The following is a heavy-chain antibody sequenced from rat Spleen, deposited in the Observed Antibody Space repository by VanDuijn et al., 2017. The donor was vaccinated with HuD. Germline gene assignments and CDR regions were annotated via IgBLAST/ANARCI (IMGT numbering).Heavy chain of an antibody. CDR3: ARHGGLRNWFTY. J-gene: IGHJ3*01. CDR1: GFTFSSFV. D-gene: IGHD4-1*01. Sequence: EVQLVESGGGLVQPGRSLKLSCAASGFTFSSFVMAWVRHAPKKGLEWVASITSAGGNTFYPDSVKGRFTISRDDANSTQFLLMDSLRSEDMATYYCARHGGLRNWFTYWGQGTLVTVSS. CDR2: ITSAGGNT. V-gene: IGHV5S13*01.